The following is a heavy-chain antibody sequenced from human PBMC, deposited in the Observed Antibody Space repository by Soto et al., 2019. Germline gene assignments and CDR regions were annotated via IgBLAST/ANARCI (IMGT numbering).Heavy chain of an antibody. CDR3: ARGPITMVRGVPPPQVRGFDP. D-gene: IGHD3-10*01. CDR1: GGSFSGYY. CDR2: INHSGST. V-gene: IGHV4-34*01. J-gene: IGHJ5*02. Sequence: SETLSLTCAVYGGSFSGYYWSWIRQPPGKGLEWIGEINHSGSTNYNPSLKSRVTISVDTSRNQLSRKRSSVTAADTAVYYWARGPITMVRGVPPPQVRGFDPWGQGTLVTVSS.